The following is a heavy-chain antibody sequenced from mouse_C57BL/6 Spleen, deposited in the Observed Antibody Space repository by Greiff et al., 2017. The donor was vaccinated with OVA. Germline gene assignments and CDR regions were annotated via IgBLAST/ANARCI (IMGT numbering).Heavy chain of an antibody. Sequence: VKVVESGPGLVQPSQSLSITCTVSGFSLTSYGVHWVRQSPGKGLEWLGVIWSGGSTDYNAAFISRLSISKDNSKSQVFFKMNSLQADDTAIYYCARNRGLYGSSYGYFDVWGTGTTVTVSS. V-gene: IGHV2-2*01. CDR3: ARNRGLYGSSYGYFDV. CDR2: IWSGGST. D-gene: IGHD1-1*01. CDR1: GFSLTSYG. J-gene: IGHJ1*03.